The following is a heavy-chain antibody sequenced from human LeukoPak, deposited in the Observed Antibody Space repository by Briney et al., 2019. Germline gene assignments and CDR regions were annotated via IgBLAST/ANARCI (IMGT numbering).Heavy chain of an antibody. V-gene: IGHV3-23*05. Sequence: GGSLRLSCVASGFTFSDYAMNWVPQSPGKGLEWVSTFKTKYNQVYYAESVRGRFTISTDSSKNTVYLQMNSLRAEDTALYYCARSVPDYTRFDYWGQGALVTVSS. CDR2: FKTKYNQV. CDR3: ARSVPDYTRFDY. D-gene: IGHD4-11*01. J-gene: IGHJ4*02. CDR1: GFTFSDYA.